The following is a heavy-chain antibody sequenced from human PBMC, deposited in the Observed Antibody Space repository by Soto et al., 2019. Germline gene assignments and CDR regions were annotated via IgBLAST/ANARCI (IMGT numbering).Heavy chain of an antibody. J-gene: IGHJ3*01. V-gene: IGHV1-69*13. CDR3: ARGGYIDPSRHFDV. CDR1: RYNISSYD. Sequence: SGKVACKASRYNISSYDINWVRQAPGQGLEWMGGIVPNFGTPNYAPTFQDRVAITADESTNTAHMEINGLTSEDTAIYYCARGGYIDPSRHFDVWGQGTLVTVSS. D-gene: IGHD5-18*01. CDR2: IVPNFGTP.